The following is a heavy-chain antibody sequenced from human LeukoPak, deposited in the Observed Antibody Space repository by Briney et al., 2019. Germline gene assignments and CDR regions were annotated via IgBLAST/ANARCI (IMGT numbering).Heavy chain of an antibody. CDR2: ISWNSGSI. J-gene: IGHJ4*02. Sequence: SGGSLRLSCAASGFTFDDYAMHWVRQAPGKGLEWVSGISWNSGSIGYADSVKGRFTISRDNAKNSLYLQMNSLRAEDTALYYCAKDIRRYSSGTLGYFDYWGQGTLVTVSS. V-gene: IGHV3-9*01. D-gene: IGHD6-19*01. CDR1: GFTFDDYA. CDR3: AKDIRRYSSGTLGYFDY.